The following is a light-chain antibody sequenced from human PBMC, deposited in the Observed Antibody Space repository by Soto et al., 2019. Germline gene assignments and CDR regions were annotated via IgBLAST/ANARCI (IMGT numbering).Light chain of an antibody. V-gene: IGLV2-14*01. CDR3: NSYTSSSTYV. J-gene: IGLJ1*01. Sequence: QSALTQPASVSESPGQSITISCTGSSSDVGTYNYVSWYQQHPGRAPKLIIYEVSNRPSGISDRFSGSKSDNTASLTISGLQAEDEADYYCNSYTSSSTYVFGTGTKLTVL. CDR2: EVS. CDR1: SSDVGTYNY.